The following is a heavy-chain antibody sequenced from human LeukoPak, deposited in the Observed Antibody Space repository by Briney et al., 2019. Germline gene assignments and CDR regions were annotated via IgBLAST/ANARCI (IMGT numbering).Heavy chain of an antibody. CDR3: ARGRQQGREGSFDY. CDR2: INHSGST. V-gene: IGHV4-34*01. Sequence: SETLSLTCAVYGGSFSGYYWSWIRQPPGKGLEWIGEINHSGSTNYNPSLKSRVTISVDTSKNQFSPKLSSMTAADTAVYYCARGRQQGREGSFDYWGQGTLVTVSS. J-gene: IGHJ4*02. D-gene: IGHD6-13*01. CDR1: GGSFSGYY.